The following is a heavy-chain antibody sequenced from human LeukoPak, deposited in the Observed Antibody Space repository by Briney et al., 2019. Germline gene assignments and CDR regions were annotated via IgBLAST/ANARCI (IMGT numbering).Heavy chain of an antibody. J-gene: IGHJ3*02. V-gene: IGHV3-30*18. Sequence: GGSLRLSCAASGFTFSSYGVHWVRQAPGKGLEWVAVISYDGRTKYYADSVKGRFTVSRDNSKNTLYLQMNSLRAEDTAVYYCAKELLSSPTAEDAFDIWGQGTMVTVSS. D-gene: IGHD1-14*01. CDR3: AKELLSSPTAEDAFDI. CDR1: GFTFSSYG. CDR2: ISYDGRTK.